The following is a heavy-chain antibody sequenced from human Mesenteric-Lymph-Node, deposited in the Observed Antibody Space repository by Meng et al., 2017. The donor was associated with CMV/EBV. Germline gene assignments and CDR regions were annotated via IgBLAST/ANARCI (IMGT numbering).Heavy chain of an antibody. CDR2: IKSSSSYI. Sequence: GESLKISCAASGFTFSTYTMNWVRQAPGKGLEWVSSIKSSSSYIYYADSVEGRFTISRDNAKNSLYLQMNSLRAEDTAVYYCTRGGGCSSTSCPPSDYYGMDVWGQGTTVTVSS. CDR1: GFTFSTYT. J-gene: IGHJ6*02. CDR3: TRGGGCSSTSCPPSDYYGMDV. V-gene: IGHV3-21*01. D-gene: IGHD2-2*01.